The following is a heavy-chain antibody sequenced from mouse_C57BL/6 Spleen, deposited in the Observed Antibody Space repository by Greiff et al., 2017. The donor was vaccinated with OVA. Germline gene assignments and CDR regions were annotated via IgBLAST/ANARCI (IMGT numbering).Heavy chain of an antibody. CDR3: TRAFSQRGTYFDY. CDR1: GFTFSSYA. J-gene: IGHJ2*01. Sequence: EVKLEESGAGLVKPGGSLKLSCAASGFTFSSYAMSWVRQTPEKRLEWVAYISSGGDYIYYADTVKGRFTISRDNARNTLYLQMSSLKSEDTAMYYCTRAFSQRGTYFDYWGQGTTLTVSS. V-gene: IGHV5-9-1*02. CDR2: ISSGGDYI.